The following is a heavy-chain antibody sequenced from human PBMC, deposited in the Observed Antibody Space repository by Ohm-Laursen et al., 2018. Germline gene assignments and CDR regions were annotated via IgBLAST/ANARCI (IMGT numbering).Heavy chain of an antibody. CDR2: ISSSGSSI. V-gene: IGHV3-48*03. CDR3: ARCGRIAARQRGYYGMDV. D-gene: IGHD6-6*01. Sequence: SLRLSCAASGFTFSSYEMNWVRQAPGKGLEWVSYISSSGSSIYYADSLKGRFTISRDNAKNSLYLQMNSLRAEDTAVYYCARCGRIAARQRGYYGMDVWGQGTTVTVSS. J-gene: IGHJ6*02. CDR1: GFTFSSYE.